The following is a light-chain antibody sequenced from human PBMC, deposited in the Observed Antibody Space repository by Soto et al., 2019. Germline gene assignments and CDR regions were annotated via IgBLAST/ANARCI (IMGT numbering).Light chain of an antibody. Sequence: DIQMTQSPSSLSASVGDRVTITCQASQDISNYLNCYQQKPGKAPSLLIYDASSLETGVPSRFSGSVSGTHFTFTISSLQPEYIATYYCQQFDNLPYTFGQGTKLEIK. CDR2: DAS. CDR1: QDISNY. J-gene: IGKJ2*01. CDR3: QQFDNLPYT. V-gene: IGKV1-33*01.